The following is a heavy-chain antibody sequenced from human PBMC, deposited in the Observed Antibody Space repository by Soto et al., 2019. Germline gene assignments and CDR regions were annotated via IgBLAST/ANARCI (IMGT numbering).Heavy chain of an antibody. J-gene: IGHJ6*02. CDR2: ISVYNGHK. V-gene: IGHV1-18*01. CDR1: SYTFNNYG. CDR3: ARVAITLIRGSKVDFYSMHV. Sequence: ASVKVSCKASSYTFNNYGITWVRQASGHGLEWMGWISVYNGHKNYAKKAQGTVSMTADTSTSTDDLELRSLQSDEPAVYFCARVAITLIRGSKVDFYSMHVRGQGTTVTVSS. D-gene: IGHD3-10*01.